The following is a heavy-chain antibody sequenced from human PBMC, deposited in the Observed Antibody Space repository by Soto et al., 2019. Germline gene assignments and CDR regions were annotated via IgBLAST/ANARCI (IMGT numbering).Heavy chain of an antibody. Sequence: SETLSLTCTVSGGSISSGGYYWSWIRQHPGKGLEWIGYIYYSGSTYYNPSLKSRVTISVDTSKNQFSLKLSSVTAADTAVYYCARDIAAAGTRYFDLWGRGTLVTVSS. V-gene: IGHV4-31*03. J-gene: IGHJ2*01. CDR2: IYYSGST. D-gene: IGHD6-13*01. CDR1: GGSISSGGYY. CDR3: ARDIAAAGTRYFDL.